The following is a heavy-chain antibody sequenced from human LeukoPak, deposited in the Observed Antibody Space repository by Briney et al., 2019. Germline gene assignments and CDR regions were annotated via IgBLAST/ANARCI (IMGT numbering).Heavy chain of an antibody. J-gene: IGHJ4*02. CDR2: INPNSGGT. V-gene: IGHV1-2*02. CDR1: GYTFTGYY. D-gene: IGHD6-6*01. CDR3: ARVGIAARTFDY. Sequence: ASVKVSCKASGYTFTGYYMHWVRQAPGQGLEWMGWINPNSGGTNYAQKFQGRVTMTRDTSISTAYMELSRLRSGDTAVYYCARVGIAARTFDYWGQGTLVTVSS.